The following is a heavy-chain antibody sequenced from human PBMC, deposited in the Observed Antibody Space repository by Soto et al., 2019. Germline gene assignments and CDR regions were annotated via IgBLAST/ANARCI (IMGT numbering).Heavy chain of an antibody. CDR1: GYTFTSYD. V-gene: IGHV1-8*01. CDR2: MNPNSGNT. D-gene: IGHD2-2*01. CDR3: ARGADCSSTSCYAFDI. Sequence: ASVKVSCKASGYTFTSYDINWVRQATGQGLEWMGWMNPNSGNTGYAQKFQGRVTMTRNTSISTAYMERSSLRSEDTAVYYCARGADCSSTSCYAFDIWGQGTMVTVSS. J-gene: IGHJ3*02.